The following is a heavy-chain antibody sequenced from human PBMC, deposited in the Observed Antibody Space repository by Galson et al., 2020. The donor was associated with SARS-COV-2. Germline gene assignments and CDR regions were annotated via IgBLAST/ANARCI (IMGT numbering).Heavy chain of an antibody. J-gene: IGHJ4*02. CDR1: IGSMTSHY. CDR2: IFYSGST. Sequence: ETSETLSLTCAVSIGSMTSHYWSWIWQAPGKGLEWIGYIFYSGSTTYNPSLKSRVTISIDTSKNQFSLKLTSVTAADTALYYCARLAEGRRSSEVYWGQETPVTVSS. V-gene: IGHV4-59*08. D-gene: IGHD1-26*01. CDR3: ARLAEGRRSSEVY.